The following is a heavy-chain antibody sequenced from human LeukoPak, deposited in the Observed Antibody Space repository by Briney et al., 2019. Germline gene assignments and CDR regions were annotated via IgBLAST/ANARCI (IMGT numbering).Heavy chain of an antibody. J-gene: IGHJ6*02. Sequence: GGSLRLSCAASGXTFSSYAMSWVRQAPGKGLEWVSAISGSGGSTYYADSVKGRFTISRDNSKNTLYLQMNSLRAEDTAVYYCAKIVVPAASRYYYYGMDVWGQGTTVTVSS. CDR1: GXTFSSYA. CDR2: ISGSGGST. D-gene: IGHD2-2*01. CDR3: AKIVVPAASRYYYYGMDV. V-gene: IGHV3-23*01.